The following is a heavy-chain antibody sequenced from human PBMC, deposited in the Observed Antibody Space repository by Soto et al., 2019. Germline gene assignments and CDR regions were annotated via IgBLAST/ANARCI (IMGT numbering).Heavy chain of an antibody. Sequence: QGQLVESGGGVVQPGRSLRLSCAASGFTFRNYGMHWVRQAPGKGLEWVALISYDGGNQYYAGSVEGQFAISRDNSKNMMFLQMDSLRPEDTAVYYCAKLPWGFNYYDRSSSRATNGDAFGIWGQGTMVTVSS. D-gene: IGHD3-22*01. CDR2: ISYDGGNQ. CDR3: AKLPWGFNYYDRSSSRATNGDAFGI. V-gene: IGHV3-30*18. CDR1: GFTFRNYG. J-gene: IGHJ3*02.